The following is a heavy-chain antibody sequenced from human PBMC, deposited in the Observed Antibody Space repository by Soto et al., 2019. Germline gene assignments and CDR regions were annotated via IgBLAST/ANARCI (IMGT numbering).Heavy chain of an antibody. V-gene: IGHV3-7*01. CDR2: IKQDGSEK. Sequence: PGGSLRLSCAASGFTFSSYWMSWVRQAPGKXLEWVANIKQDGSEKYYVDSVKGRFTISRDNAKNSLYLQMNSLRAEDTAVYYCARDQRGRYCSGGSCNYYYYGMDVRGQVATVTVS. D-gene: IGHD2-15*01. J-gene: IGHJ6*02. CDR1: GFTFSSYW. CDR3: ARDQRGRYCSGGSCNYYYYGMDV.